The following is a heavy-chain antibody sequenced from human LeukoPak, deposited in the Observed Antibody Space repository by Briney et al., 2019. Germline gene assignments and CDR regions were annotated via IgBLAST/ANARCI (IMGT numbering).Heavy chain of an antibody. J-gene: IGHJ3*02. Sequence: SVKVSCKASGFTFSSSAVQWVRQARGQRLEWIGWIVVGRNNTKYAQIFQERVTITRDMSTSTVYMELSSLRSEDTAVYYCAAAQPEAIAFDIWGQGTMVTVSS. V-gene: IGHV1-58*01. CDR2: IVVGRNNT. CDR1: GFTFSSSA. D-gene: IGHD1-1*01. CDR3: AAAQPEAIAFDI.